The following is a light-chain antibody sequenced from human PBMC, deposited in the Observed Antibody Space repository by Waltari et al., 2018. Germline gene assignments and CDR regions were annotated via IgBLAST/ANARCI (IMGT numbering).Light chain of an antibody. Sequence: QSALTQPPSASGTPGQRVIISCSGSSSNIGSNAVSWYRQFPGTAPRLLIYSNSEPTSGVPDRFSGSKSGTSASLTISGLQYDDAADYYCATWDDRQTGYVVFGGGTKLTVL. CDR3: ATWDDRQTGYVV. CDR1: SSNIGSNA. CDR2: SNS. J-gene: IGLJ2*01. V-gene: IGLV1-44*01.